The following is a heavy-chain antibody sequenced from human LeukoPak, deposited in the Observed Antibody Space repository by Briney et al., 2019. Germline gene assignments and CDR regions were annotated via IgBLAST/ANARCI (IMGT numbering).Heavy chain of an antibody. CDR3: ARSYYYDSSGYPAAFDY. CDR2: IYYSGST. J-gene: IGHJ4*02. D-gene: IGHD3-22*01. V-gene: IGHV4-31*03. CDR1: GGSISSGGYY. Sequence: KSSETLSLTCTVSGGSISSGGYYWSWIRQHPGKGLEWIGYIYYSGSTYYNPSLKSRVTISVDTSKNQFSLKLSSVTAADTAVYYCARSYYYDSSGYPAAFDYWGQGTLVTVSS.